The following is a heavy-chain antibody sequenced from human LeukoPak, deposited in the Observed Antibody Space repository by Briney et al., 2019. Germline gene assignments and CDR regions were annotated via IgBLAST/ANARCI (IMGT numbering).Heavy chain of an antibody. CDR3: ARETYYYDSSGYYEGAFDI. V-gene: IGHV4-38-2*02. J-gene: IGHJ3*02. CDR1: GYSISSGYY. Sequence: SETLSLTCTVSGYSISSGYYWGWIRQPPGKGLEWIGSIFHSGSTYYNPSLKSRATISVDTSKNQFSLNLSSVTAADMAVYYCARETYYYDSSGYYEGAFDIWGQGTMVTVSS. D-gene: IGHD3-22*01. CDR2: IFHSGST.